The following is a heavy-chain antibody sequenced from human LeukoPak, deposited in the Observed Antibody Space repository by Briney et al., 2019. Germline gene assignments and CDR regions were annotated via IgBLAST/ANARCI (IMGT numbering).Heavy chain of an antibody. D-gene: IGHD2-8*01. V-gene: IGHV4-30-2*01. Sequence: NPSETLSLTCTVSGGSISSGGYYWSWIRQPPGKGLEWIGYIYHSGSTYYNPSLKSRVTISVDTSKNQFSLKLSSVTAADTAVYYCARRGVKGVSYWGQGTLVTVSS. J-gene: IGHJ4*02. CDR1: GGSISSGGYY. CDR3: ARRGVKGVSY. CDR2: IYHSGST.